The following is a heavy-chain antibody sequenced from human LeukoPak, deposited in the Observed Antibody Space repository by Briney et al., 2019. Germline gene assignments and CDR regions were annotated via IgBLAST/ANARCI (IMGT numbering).Heavy chain of an antibody. CDR1: GFIFSNFN. J-gene: IGHJ4*02. CDR2: ISINGNYI. CDR3: ARVSTCPV. Sequence: GGSLRLSCVVSGFIFSNFNKNWVSQPPAKGLEWVSSISINGNYILYADPAKDRFTISRHNAQKSLYVQMNSLRVEDSAVYYCARVSTCPVWGQGTLVTVSS. V-gene: IGHV3-21*01.